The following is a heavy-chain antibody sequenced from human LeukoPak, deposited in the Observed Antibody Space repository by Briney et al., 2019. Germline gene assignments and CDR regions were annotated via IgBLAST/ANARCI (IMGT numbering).Heavy chain of an antibody. CDR3: ARSTSMVRTLGGAFDI. CDR1: GGSFRSYY. J-gene: IGHJ3*02. V-gene: IGHV4-34*01. Sequence: SETLSLTCAVYGGSFRSYYWSWIRQPPGKGLEWIGEINHSGSTNYNPSLKSRVTISVDTSKNQFSLKLSSVTAADTAVYYCARSTSMVRTLGGAFDIWGQGTMVTVSS. D-gene: IGHD3-10*01. CDR2: INHSGST.